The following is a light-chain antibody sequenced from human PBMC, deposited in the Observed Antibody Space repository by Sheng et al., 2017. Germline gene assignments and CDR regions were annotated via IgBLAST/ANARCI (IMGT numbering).Light chain of an antibody. V-gene: IGLV2-14*01. J-gene: IGLJ1*01. CDR1: SSDVGGYNY. Sequence: QSALTQPASVSGSPGQSITISCTGTSSDVGGYNYVSWYQQHPGKAPKLMIYDVSNRPSGVSNRFSGSKSGNTASLTISGLQAEDEADYYCGSYTTGSTVFGTGTKVTVL. CDR2: DVS. CDR3: GSYTTGSTV.